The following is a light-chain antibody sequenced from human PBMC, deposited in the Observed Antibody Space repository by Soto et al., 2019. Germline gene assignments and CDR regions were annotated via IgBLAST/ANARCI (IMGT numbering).Light chain of an antibody. CDR2: RSN. CDR1: ISNIGSNY. V-gene: IGLV1-47*01. J-gene: IGLJ3*02. CDR3: AAWDDSLSVWL. Sequence: QSVLTQPPSASGTPGQRVTISCSGSISNIGSNYVYWYQQLPGTAPKLLIYRSNQRPSGVPDRFSGSKSGTSASLAISGLRSEDEADYYCAAWDDSLSVWLFGGGTQLTVL.